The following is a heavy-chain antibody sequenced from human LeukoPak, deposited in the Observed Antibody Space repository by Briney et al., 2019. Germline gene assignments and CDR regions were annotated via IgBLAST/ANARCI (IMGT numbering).Heavy chain of an antibody. V-gene: IGHV1-18*01. CDR3: ASNYYDSSGYPPFDY. D-gene: IGHD3-22*01. CDR1: QYTFTDYA. Sequence: HWASVKVSCKASQYTFTDYAVHWVRQAPGQRLEWMGWISAYNGNTNYAQKLQGRVTMTTDTSTSTAYMELSSLRSEDTAVYYCASNYYDSSGYPPFDYWGQGTLVTVSS. CDR2: ISAYNGNT. J-gene: IGHJ4*02.